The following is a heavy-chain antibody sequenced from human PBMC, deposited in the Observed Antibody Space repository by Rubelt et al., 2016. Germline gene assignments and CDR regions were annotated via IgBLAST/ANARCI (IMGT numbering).Heavy chain of an antibody. V-gene: IGHV3-23*04. D-gene: IGHD4-23*01. Sequence: EVQLVESGGGLVQPGGSLRLSCAASRFTFSSYALTWVRQAPGKGLEWVSAISGGGVTTYYADSVKGRFTISRDNSKNTLYLQMNSLRAEDSAVYYCAHGGYRGSNYYYAMDVWGQGTTVTVSS. J-gene: IGHJ6*02. CDR2: ISGGGVTT. CDR1: RFTFSSYA. CDR3: AHGGYRGSNYYYAMDV.